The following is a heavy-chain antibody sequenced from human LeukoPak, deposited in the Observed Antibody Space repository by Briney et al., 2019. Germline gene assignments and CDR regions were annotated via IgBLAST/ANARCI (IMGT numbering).Heavy chain of an antibody. CDR2: IYHSGST. CDR1: GSSISSGGYY. CDR3: ARATLIVGAFDY. Sequence: SQTLSLTCTVSGSSISSGGYYWSWIRQPPGKGLEWIGYIYHSGSTYYNPSLKSRVTISVDRSKNQFSLKLSSVTAADTAVYYCARATLIVGAFDYWGQGTLVTVSS. D-gene: IGHD1-26*01. J-gene: IGHJ4*02. V-gene: IGHV4-30-2*01.